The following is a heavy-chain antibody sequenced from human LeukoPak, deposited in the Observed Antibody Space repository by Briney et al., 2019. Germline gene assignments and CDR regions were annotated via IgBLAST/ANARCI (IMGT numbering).Heavy chain of an antibody. V-gene: IGHV3-21*01. CDR3: ARVANSGAGSFDH. CDR2: ISSSSSYI. CDR1: GFTFSSYT. J-gene: IGHJ4*02. D-gene: IGHD1-26*01. Sequence: PGGSLRLSCAASGFTFSSYTMNWVRQAPGKGLEWVSSISSSSSYIYYADSVKGRFTISRDNAKNSLYLQMNSLRAEDTAVYYCARVANSGAGSFDHWGQGTLVTVSS.